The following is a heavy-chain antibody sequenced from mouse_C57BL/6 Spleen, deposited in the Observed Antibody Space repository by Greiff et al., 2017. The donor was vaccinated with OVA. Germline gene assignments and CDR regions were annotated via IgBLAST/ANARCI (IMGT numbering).Heavy chain of an antibody. CDR2: IRSKSNNYAT. V-gene: IGHV10-1*01. Sequence: DVKLVESGGGLVQPKGSLKLSCAASGFSFNTYAMNWVRQAPGKGLEWVARIRSKSNNYATYYADSVKDRFTISRDDSESMLYLQMNNLKTEDTAMYYCVRSYYGSSPGFAYWGQGTLVTVSA. D-gene: IGHD1-1*01. CDR3: VRSYYGSSPGFAY. J-gene: IGHJ3*01. CDR1: GFSFNTYA.